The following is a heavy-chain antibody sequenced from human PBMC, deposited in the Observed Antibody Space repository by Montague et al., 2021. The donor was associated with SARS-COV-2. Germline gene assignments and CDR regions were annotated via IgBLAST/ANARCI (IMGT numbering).Heavy chain of an antibody. CDR2: IYFSGST. Sequence: SETLSLTCTVSGVSISSYYWSWIRQPPGKGLEWIGCIYFSGSTNCNPSFKSRVTISVDTSKNQFSLKLSSVTAADTAVYYCARHGRFSVIVNTPRGAFDIWGQGTMVTVSS. V-gene: IGHV4-59*08. CDR1: GVSISSYY. J-gene: IGHJ3*02. D-gene: IGHD3-22*01. CDR3: ARHGRFSVIVNTPRGAFDI.